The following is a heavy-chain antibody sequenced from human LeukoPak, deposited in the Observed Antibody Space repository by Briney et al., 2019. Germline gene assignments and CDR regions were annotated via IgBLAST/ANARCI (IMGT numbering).Heavy chain of an antibody. CDR3: ARAANPRARFDP. CDR2: IYHSGST. CDR1: GGPISSGGYY. Sequence: SETLSLTCTVSGGPISSGGYYWSWIRQPPGKGLEWIGYIYHSGSTYYNPSLKSRVTISVDRSKNQFSLKLSSVTAADTAVYYCARAANPRARFDPWGQGTLVTVSS. V-gene: IGHV4-30-2*01. D-gene: IGHD1-14*01. J-gene: IGHJ5*02.